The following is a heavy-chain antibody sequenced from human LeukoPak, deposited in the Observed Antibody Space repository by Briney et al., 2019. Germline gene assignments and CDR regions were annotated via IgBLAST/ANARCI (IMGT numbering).Heavy chain of an antibody. CDR3: ARDMEQWLVQDWYFDL. V-gene: IGHV3-33*08. CDR1: GFTFSSYG. J-gene: IGHJ2*01. Sequence: PGGSLRLSCAASGFTFSSYGMHWVRQAPGKGLEWVAVIWYDGRNKYYADSVKGRFTISRDNSKKTLYLQMNILRAEDTAVYYCARDMEQWLVQDWYFDLWGRGTLVTVSS. D-gene: IGHD6-19*01. CDR2: IWYDGRNK.